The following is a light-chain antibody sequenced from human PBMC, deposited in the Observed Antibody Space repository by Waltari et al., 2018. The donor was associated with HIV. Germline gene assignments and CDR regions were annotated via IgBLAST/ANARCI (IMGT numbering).Light chain of an antibody. CDR1: QGINNY. CDR2: AAS. J-gene: IGKJ1*01. Sequence: DIQMIQSPSSLSASVGDRVTITCRATQGINNYLLWYQQRPGKGPEVLIYAASILQSGVPSRFSGSGSGTNFTLTINSLQPEDAGIYFCQKYDSAPRTFGLGTRVEI. V-gene: IGKV1-27*01. CDR3: QKYDSAPRT.